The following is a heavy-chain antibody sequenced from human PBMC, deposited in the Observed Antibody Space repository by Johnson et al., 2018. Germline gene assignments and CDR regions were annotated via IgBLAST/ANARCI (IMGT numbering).Heavy chain of an antibody. CDR3: AKEGDSTAYLSFDY. D-gene: IGHD3-16*01. J-gene: IGHJ4*02. Sequence: QVQLVESGGGVVQPGGSLRLSCAASGFTFSRHGMHWVRQVPGKGLEWVAVISSDGGTDYYADTVKGRFTISRDNSKNTLTLQMNSLRAGDTAIYYCAKEGDSTAYLSFDYWGQGTLVTVSS. V-gene: IGHV3-30*18. CDR2: ISSDGGTD. CDR1: GFTFSRHG.